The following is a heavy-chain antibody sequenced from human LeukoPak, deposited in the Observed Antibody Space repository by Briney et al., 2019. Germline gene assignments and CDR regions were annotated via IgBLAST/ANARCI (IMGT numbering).Heavy chain of an antibody. V-gene: IGHV2-5*02. Sequence: SGPTLVNPTQTLTLTCTFSGLSLSTSGVGVGWIRQPPGKALEWLALIYWDDDKRYSPSLKSRLTITKDTSKNQVVLTMTNMDPVDTATYYCALVDTAMVSLDYWGQGTLVTVSS. J-gene: IGHJ4*02. CDR3: ALVDTAMVSLDY. CDR2: IYWDDDK. CDR1: GLSLSTSGVG. D-gene: IGHD5-18*01.